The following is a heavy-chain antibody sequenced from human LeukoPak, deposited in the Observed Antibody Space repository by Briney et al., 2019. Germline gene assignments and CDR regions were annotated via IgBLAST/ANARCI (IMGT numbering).Heavy chain of an antibody. CDR3: ARAGEAIFDY. CDR2: INHSGST. D-gene: IGHD3-16*01. J-gene: IGHJ4*02. V-gene: IGHV4-34*01. CDR1: GGSFSGYY. Sequence: PSETLSLTCAVYGGSFSGYYWSWIRQPPGKGLEWIGEINHSGSTNYNPSLKSRVTISVDTSKNQFSLKLSSVTAADTAVYYCARAGEAIFDYWGQGTLVTVSS.